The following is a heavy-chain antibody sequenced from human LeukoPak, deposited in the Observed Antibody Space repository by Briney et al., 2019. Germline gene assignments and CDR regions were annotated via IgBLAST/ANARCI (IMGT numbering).Heavy chain of an antibody. J-gene: IGHJ3*02. V-gene: IGHV4-4*02. CDR1: GGSISSSNW. Sequence: SGTLSLTCAVSGGSISSSNWWSWVRQPPGKGLEWIGEIYHSGSTNYNPSLKSRVTISVDKSKNQFSLKLSSVTAADTAVYYCATIGGNSDGAFDIWGQGTMVTVSS. CDR3: ATIGGNSDGAFDI. D-gene: IGHD4-23*01. CDR2: IYHSGST.